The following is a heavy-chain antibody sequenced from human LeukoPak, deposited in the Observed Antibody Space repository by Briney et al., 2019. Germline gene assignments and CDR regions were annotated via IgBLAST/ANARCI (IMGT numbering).Heavy chain of an antibody. CDR1: GGTFSSYA. CDR2: IIPIFGTA. D-gene: IGHD4-23*01. CDR3: ARDRVVTRRVWYFDL. V-gene: IGHV1-69*13. J-gene: IGHJ2*01. Sequence: SVNVSCKASGGTFSSYATSWVRQAPEQGLEWMGGIIPIFGTANYAQKFQGRVTITADESTSTAYMELSSLRSEDTAVYYCARDRVVTRRVWYFDLWGRGTLVTVSS.